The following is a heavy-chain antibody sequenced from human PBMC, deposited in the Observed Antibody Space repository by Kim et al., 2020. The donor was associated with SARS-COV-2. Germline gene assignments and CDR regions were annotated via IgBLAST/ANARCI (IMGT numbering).Heavy chain of an antibody. Sequence: YHTPSLRRRVTISVDTSKNQFSLKLSSVTAADTAVXYXARLRYSSRIFDYWGQGTLVTVSS. D-gene: IGHD6-13*01. J-gene: IGHJ4*02. CDR3: ARLRYSSRIFDY. V-gene: IGHV4-39*01.